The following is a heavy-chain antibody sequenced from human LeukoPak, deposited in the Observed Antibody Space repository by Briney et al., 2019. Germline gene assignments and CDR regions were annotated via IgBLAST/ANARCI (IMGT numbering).Heavy chain of an antibody. J-gene: IGHJ4*02. D-gene: IGHD1-26*01. CDR2: INPNSGGT. V-gene: IGHV1-2*02. CDR1: GYTFTGYY. CDR3: ARNSGWDTNFDY. Sequence: ASVKVSCKASGYTFTGYYMHWVRQAPGQGLEWMGWINPNSGGTNYAQKFQGRVTMTRDTSISTAYMEPSRLRSDDTAVYYCARNSGWDTNFDYWGQGTLVTVSS.